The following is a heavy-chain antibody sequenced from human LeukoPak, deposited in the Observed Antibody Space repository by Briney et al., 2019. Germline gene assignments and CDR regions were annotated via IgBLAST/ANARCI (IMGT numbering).Heavy chain of an antibody. CDR3: AAPYYYDSSGSDAFDI. CDR2: IYYSGST. V-gene: IGHV4-34*01. Sequence: SETLSLTCAVYSGSFSGYYWSWVRQAPGKGLEWIGSIYYSGSTYYNPSLKSRVTISVDTSKNQFSLKLSSVTAADTAVYYCAAPYYYDSSGSDAFDIWGQGTMVTVSS. CDR1: SGSFSGYY. J-gene: IGHJ3*02. D-gene: IGHD3-22*01.